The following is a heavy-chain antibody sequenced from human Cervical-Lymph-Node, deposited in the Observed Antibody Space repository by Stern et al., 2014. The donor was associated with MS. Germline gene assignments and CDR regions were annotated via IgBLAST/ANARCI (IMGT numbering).Heavy chain of an antibody. CDR1: GGSVSSDH. Sequence: QVQLQESGPGLVKPSETLSLTCTVSGGSVSSDHWSWIRQSPEKGLAWIGYIYHSAPPNNTPSFRSRSTMSLAPSMTHFPRRLPSGTAADTAVYYCARQRQGSGWAYFFDYWGQGTPVIVSS. V-gene: IGHV4-59*08. CDR3: ARQRQGSGWAYFFDY. D-gene: IGHD6-19*01. CDR2: IYHSAPP. J-gene: IGHJ4*02.